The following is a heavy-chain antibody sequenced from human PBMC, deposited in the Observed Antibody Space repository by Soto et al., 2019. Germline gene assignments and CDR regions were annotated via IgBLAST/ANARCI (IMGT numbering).Heavy chain of an antibody. CDR3: TRDVFCTSSSCSRHFDY. D-gene: IGHD3-3*01. Sequence: GGSLRLSCAASGFTFTSFGINWVRQAPGRGLEWVSSISSTSTYIYYADSVRGRFTISRDNAKNSLYLEMNSLRAEDTAMYFCTRDVFCTSSSCSRHFDYWGPGTLVTVSS. CDR2: ISSTSTYI. V-gene: IGHV3-21*01. J-gene: IGHJ4*02. CDR1: GFTFTSFG.